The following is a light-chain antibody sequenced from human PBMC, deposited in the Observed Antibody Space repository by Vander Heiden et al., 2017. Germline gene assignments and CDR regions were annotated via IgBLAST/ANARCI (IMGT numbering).Light chain of an antibody. V-gene: IGKV2-28*01. CDR3: RQALQTPHS. CDR1: QSLLHSNGYNY. Sequence: DIVMTQSPLSLPVTPGEPASISCRSSQSLLHSNGYNYLDWYLQKPGQSPQLLIYLGSNRASGVPDRFSGSGSGTDFTLKIRRVEAEDVGVYYCRQALQTPHSFGGWISAKIK. CDR2: LGS. J-gene: IGKJ4*01.